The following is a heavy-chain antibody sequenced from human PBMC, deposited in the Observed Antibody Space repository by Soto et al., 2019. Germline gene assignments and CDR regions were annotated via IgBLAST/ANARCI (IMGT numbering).Heavy chain of an antibody. J-gene: IGHJ6*02. CDR2: ISSGGDNT. V-gene: IGHV3-23*01. D-gene: IGHD6-19*01. Sequence: GSLRLSCAASVFTFSSHAMSWVRRSPGKGLEWVSTISSGGDNTYSADSVKGRFTISRDNSKNTLYLQMNSLRAEEKAVYYCAKDFDSYSSGRYGMDVWGQGITVTVSS. CDR1: VFTFSSHA. CDR3: AKDFDSYSSGRYGMDV.